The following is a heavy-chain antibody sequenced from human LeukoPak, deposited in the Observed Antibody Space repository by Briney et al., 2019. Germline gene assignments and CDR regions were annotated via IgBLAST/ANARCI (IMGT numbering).Heavy chain of an antibody. CDR1: GYTFTGYY. Sequence: ASVKVSCKASGYTFTGYYMHWVRQAPGQGLEWMGWINPNSGGTNYAQKFQGRVTMTRDTSISTAYMELSRLRSDDTAVYYCARGSYSDSSGYISFWGQGTLVSVSS. CDR3: ARGSYSDSSGYISF. CDR2: INPNSGGT. D-gene: IGHD3-22*01. V-gene: IGHV1-2*02. J-gene: IGHJ4*02.